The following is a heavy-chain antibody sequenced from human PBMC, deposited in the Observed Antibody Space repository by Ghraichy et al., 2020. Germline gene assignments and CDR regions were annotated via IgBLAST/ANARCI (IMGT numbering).Heavy chain of an antibody. Sequence: GESLNISCAASGFTVSSNYMSWVRQAPGKGLEWVSVIYSGGSTYYADSVKGRFTISRDNSKNTLYLQMNSLRAEDTAVYYCARDRSWYGYWGQGTLVTVSS. CDR1: GFTVSSNY. V-gene: IGHV3-53*01. J-gene: IGHJ4*02. CDR3: ARDRSWYGY. D-gene: IGHD6-13*01. CDR2: IYSGGST.